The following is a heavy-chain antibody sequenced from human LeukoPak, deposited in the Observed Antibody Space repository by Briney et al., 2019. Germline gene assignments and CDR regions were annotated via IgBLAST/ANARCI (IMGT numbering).Heavy chain of an antibody. Sequence: ASVKVSCKASGYTFTSYGISWVRQAPGQGLEWMGLINPKSGDTNYEQKFQGRVTMTSDTSISTAYMELSRLRSDDTAVYYCARGLWQQGVFGYWGQGTLVTVSS. J-gene: IGHJ4*02. V-gene: IGHV1-2*06. D-gene: IGHD3-10*02. CDR1: GYTFTSYG. CDR2: INPKSGDT. CDR3: ARGLWQQGVFGY.